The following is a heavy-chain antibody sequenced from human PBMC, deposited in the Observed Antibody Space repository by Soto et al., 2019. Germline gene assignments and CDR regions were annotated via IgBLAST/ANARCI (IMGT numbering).Heavy chain of an antibody. V-gene: IGHV4-59*08. CDR1: GGSISTYY. J-gene: IGHJ6*03. Sequence: SETLSLTCTVSGGSISTYYWSWVRQPPGKRLEWIGYIYSSGSTNYNPSLKSRVTISVDTSKNQFSLKLSSVTAADTAVYYCARHGALYYYYYKDVWGKGTTVTVS. CDR2: IYSSGST. CDR3: ARHGALYYYYYKDV.